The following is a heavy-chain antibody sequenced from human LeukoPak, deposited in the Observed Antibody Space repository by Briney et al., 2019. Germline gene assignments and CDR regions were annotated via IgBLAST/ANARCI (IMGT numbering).Heavy chain of an antibody. J-gene: IGHJ4*02. Sequence: PGGSLRLSCAASGFTFSSYAMSWVRQAPGKGLEWVSAISGSGGSTYYADSVKGRFTISRVNSKNTLYLQMNSLRAEDTAVYYCATRRAPHSSSWYDYWGQGTLVTVSS. CDR3: ATRRAPHSSSWYDY. D-gene: IGHD6-13*01. V-gene: IGHV3-23*01. CDR1: GFTFSSYA. CDR2: ISGSGGST.